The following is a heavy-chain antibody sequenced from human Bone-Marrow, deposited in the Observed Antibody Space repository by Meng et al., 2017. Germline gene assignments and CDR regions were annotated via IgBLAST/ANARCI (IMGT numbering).Heavy chain of an antibody. Sequence: QVQLQELGPGLVKPSQTLSLTGTVSVGPISSGDYYWSWNRQPPGKGLEWIGYIYYSGSTYYNPSLKSRVTISVDTSKNQFSLKLSSVTAADTAVYYCARDRYYYDSSGYYSWFDPWGQGTLVTVSS. CDR1: VGPISSGDYY. CDR2: IYYSGST. J-gene: IGHJ5*02. CDR3: ARDRYYYDSSGYYSWFDP. D-gene: IGHD3-22*01. V-gene: IGHV4-30-4*01.